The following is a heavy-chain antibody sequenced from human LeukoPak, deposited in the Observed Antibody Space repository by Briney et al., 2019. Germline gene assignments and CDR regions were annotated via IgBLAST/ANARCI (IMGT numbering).Heavy chain of an antibody. Sequence: PGRSLRLSCAASGFTFSSYAMHWVRQAPGKGLKWVAVISYDGSNKYYADSVKGRSTISRDNSKNTLYLQMDSLRAEDTAVYYCANTHCDSSPIVWNFWGQGTLVTVSS. CDR3: ANTHCDSSPIVWNF. J-gene: IGHJ4*02. CDR2: ISYDGSNK. V-gene: IGHV3-30-3*01. D-gene: IGHD6-6*01. CDR1: GFTFSSYA.